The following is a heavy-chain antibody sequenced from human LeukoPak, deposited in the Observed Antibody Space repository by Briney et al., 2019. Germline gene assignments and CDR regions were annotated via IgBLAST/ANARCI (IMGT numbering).Heavy chain of an antibody. CDR3: ARDCDYYGSGSYYNFNGMDV. D-gene: IGHD3-10*01. Sequence: ASVKVSCKASGHTFTSYDINWVRQAPGQGLEWMGWINPNSGGTNYAQKFQGWVTMTRDTSISTAYMELSRLRSDDTAVYYCARDCDYYGSGSYYNFNGMDVWGQGTTVTVSS. J-gene: IGHJ6*02. CDR2: INPNSGGT. CDR1: GHTFTSYD. V-gene: IGHV1-2*04.